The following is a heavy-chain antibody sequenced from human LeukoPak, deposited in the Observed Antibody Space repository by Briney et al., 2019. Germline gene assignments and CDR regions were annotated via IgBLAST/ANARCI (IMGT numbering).Heavy chain of an antibody. D-gene: IGHD6-19*01. CDR2: IIPIFGTA. CDR1: GGTFSSYA. Sequence: SVKVSCKASGGTFSSYAISWVRQAPGQGLEWMGGIIPIFGTANYAQKFQGRVTITADESTSTAYMELSSLRSEDTAVYYCARPRSKSRSSGWECFDYWGQGTLVTVSP. J-gene: IGHJ4*02. CDR3: ARPRSKSRSSGWECFDY. V-gene: IGHV1-69*13.